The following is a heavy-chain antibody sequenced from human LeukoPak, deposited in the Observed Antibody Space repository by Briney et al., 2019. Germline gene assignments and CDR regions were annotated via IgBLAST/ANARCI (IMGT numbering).Heavy chain of an antibody. Sequence: SVKVSCKASGGTFSSYAISWVRQAPGQGLEWMGGIIPIFGTANYAQKFQGRVTITADKSTSTAYMELSSLRSEDTAVYYCARDGYSSSWSYTGWFNPWGQGTLVTVSS. CDR3: ARDGYSSSWSYTGWFNP. D-gene: IGHD6-6*01. J-gene: IGHJ5*02. CDR1: GGTFSSYA. CDR2: IIPIFGTA. V-gene: IGHV1-69*06.